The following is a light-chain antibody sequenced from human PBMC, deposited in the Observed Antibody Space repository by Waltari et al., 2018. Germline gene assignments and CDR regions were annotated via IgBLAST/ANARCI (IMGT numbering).Light chain of an antibody. CDR3: QQYKDLPRT. Sequence: DIQMTQSPSSMSASVGDRVSITCQASQDISIYLSWYQQKTGKAPKVLIYDASNLETGVPSRFTGSRSGTDFTFTISSLQPEDIATYYCQQYKDLPRTFGQGTKVEIK. CDR1: QDISIY. CDR2: DAS. J-gene: IGKJ1*01. V-gene: IGKV1-33*01.